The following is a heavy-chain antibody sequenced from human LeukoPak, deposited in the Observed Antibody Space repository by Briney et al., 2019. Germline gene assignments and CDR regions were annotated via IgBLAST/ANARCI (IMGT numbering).Heavy chain of an antibody. J-gene: IGHJ6*03. CDR1: GFTFSSYA. CDR2: ISYDGSNK. V-gene: IGHV3-30-3*01. CDR3: ARADYGGNSDYYYYYMDV. Sequence: GGSLRLSCAASGFTFSSYAMHWVRQAPGKGLEWVAVISYDGSNKYYADSVKGRFTISRDNSKNTLYLQMNSLRAEDTAAYYCARADYGGNSDYYYYYMDVWGKGTTVTVSS. D-gene: IGHD4-23*01.